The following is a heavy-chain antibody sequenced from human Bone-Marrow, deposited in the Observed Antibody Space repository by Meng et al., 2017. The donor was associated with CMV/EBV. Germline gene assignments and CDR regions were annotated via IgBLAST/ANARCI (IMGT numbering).Heavy chain of an antibody. Sequence: GESLKISCAASGFTVSSYGMHWVRQAPGKGLEWVAFIRYDGSNKYYADSVKGRFTISRYNSKNTLYLQMNSLRAEDTAVYYCAKEIRYYYGSGGYYSWGQGTLVTVSS. V-gene: IGHV3-30*02. D-gene: IGHD3-10*01. CDR1: GFTVSSYG. CDR3: AKEIRYYYGSGGYYS. J-gene: IGHJ5*02. CDR2: IRYDGSNK.